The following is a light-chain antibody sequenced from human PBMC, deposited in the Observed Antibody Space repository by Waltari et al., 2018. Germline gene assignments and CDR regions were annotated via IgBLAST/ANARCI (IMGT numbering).Light chain of an antibody. Sequence: QSALTQPRSVSGSPGQSVTISCTGTSNDVGGYNFVSWYQHHPGKDPKLIIYDVRRRPSEVPDRFSGSKSDNTASLTSSGLQAEDEAEYYCCSFAGTYTWVFGGGTKLTVL. CDR3: CSFAGTYTWV. V-gene: IGLV2-11*01. CDR1: SNDVGGYNF. CDR2: DVR. J-gene: IGLJ3*02.